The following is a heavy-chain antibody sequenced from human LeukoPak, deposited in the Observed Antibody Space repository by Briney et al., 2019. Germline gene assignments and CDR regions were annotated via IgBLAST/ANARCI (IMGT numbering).Heavy chain of an antibody. V-gene: IGHV3-23*01. D-gene: IGHD3-9*01. CDR3: AKVGYFDWLLASTFDY. J-gene: IGHJ4*02. Sequence: GGSLRLSCAASGFTFSSYAVSWVRQAPGKGLEWVSAISGSGGSTYYADSVKGRFTISRDNSKNTLYLQMNSLRAEDTAVYYCAKVGYFDWLLASTFDYWGQGTLVTVSS. CDR1: GFTFSSYA. CDR2: ISGSGGST.